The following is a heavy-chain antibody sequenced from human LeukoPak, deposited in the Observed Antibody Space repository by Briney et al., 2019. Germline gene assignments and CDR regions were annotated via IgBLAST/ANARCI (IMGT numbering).Heavy chain of an antibody. D-gene: IGHD3-10*01. CDR2: ISGRGDST. CDR3: AQPPPLTMFREPN. V-gene: IGHV3-23*01. CDR1: GFTFSAYA. Sequence: PGESLRLSCAASGFTFSAYALNWVRQAPGRGLEWVSTISGRGDSTYYADSVKGRLTISRENSKNMLYLQMNSLRVEDTAIYYCAQPPPLTMFREPNWGQGTLVTVSS. J-gene: IGHJ4*02.